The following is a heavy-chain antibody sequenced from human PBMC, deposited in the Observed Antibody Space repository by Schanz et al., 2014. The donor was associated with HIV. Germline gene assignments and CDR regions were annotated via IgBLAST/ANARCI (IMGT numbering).Heavy chain of an antibody. CDR1: GFTLSNYA. CDR2: ISYDGSNK. D-gene: IGHD4-17*01. V-gene: IGHV3-30-3*01. CDR3: ARGGTTDYLDN. J-gene: IGHJ4*02. Sequence: QVQLVESGGGVVQPGRSLRLSCAASGFTLSNYAMSWVRQAPGKGLEWVAVISYDGSNKYYADSVKGRFTISRDNSKNTLYLQMNSLRAEDTALYYCARGGTTDYLDNWGQGTLVTVSS.